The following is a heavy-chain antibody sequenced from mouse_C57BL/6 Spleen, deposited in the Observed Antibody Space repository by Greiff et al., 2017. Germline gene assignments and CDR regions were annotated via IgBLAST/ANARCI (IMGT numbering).Heavy chain of an antibody. Sequence: QVQLQQPGAELVKPGASVKLSCKASGFTFTSYWMAWVRQRPGQGLEWIGNINPSTGGTNYDEKFKGQVTMTVDKSSNTAYMQLSSLTSEDPAVYYCARDDGYYGYYAMDYWGQGTSVTVSS. CDR3: ARDDGYYGYYAMDY. D-gene: IGHD2-3*01. CDR1: GFTFTSYW. V-gene: IGHV1-53*01. CDR2: INPSTGGT. J-gene: IGHJ4*01.